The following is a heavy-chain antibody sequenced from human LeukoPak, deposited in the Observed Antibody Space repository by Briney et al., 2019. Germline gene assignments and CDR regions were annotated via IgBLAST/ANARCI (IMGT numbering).Heavy chain of an antibody. Sequence: SETLSLTCTVSGGSISSSSYFWGWIRQPPGKGLEWIGSFYYSGTTYYNPSLKSRVTISVDTSKNQFSLTLTSLTAADTAVYYCARPKVGATRGFDYWGQGTLVTVSS. D-gene: IGHD1-26*01. CDR3: ARPKVGATRGFDY. CDR2: FYYSGTT. J-gene: IGHJ4*02. CDR1: GGSISSSSYF. V-gene: IGHV4-39*01.